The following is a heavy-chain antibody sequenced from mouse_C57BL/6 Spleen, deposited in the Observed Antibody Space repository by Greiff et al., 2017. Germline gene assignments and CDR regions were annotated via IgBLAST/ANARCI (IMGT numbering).Heavy chain of an antibody. CDR1: GYTFTDYE. V-gene: IGHV1-15*01. J-gene: IGHJ2*01. CDR2: IDPETGGT. CDR3: TKGFDY. Sequence: VQLQESGAELVRPGASVTLSCKASGYTFTDYEMHWVKQTPVHGLEWIGAIDPETGGTAYNQKFKGKAILTADKSSSTAYMELRSLTSEDSAVYYCTKGFDYWGQGTTLTVSS.